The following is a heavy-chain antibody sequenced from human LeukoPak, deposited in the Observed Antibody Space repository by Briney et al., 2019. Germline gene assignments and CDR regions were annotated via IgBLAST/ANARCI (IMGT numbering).Heavy chain of an antibody. CDR2: IIPILGIA. D-gene: IGHD4-11*01. CDR1: GGTFSSYA. CDR3: ARDSHDSRNYADAFDI. V-gene: IGHV1-69*04. Sequence: SVKVSCKASGGTFSSYAISWVRQAPGQGLEWMGRIIPILGIANYAQNLQGRVTMTTDTSTSTAYMELRSLRSDDTAVYYCARDSHDSRNYADAFDIWAKGQWSPSLQ. J-gene: IGHJ3*02.